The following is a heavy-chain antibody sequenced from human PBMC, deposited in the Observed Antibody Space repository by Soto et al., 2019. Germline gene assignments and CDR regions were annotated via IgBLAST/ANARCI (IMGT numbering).Heavy chain of an antibody. CDR2: IYHSGTT. Sequence: XTLSLPCAVSGXSLSSGYYGAWILQPPGKWLWLIWSIYHSGTTYYNPSLKSRVTISVDTSKNQFSLKLTSFTAAYSAVYYCSSTDSVGYYPHLGQGTLFT. CDR3: SSTDSVGYYPH. CDR1: GXSLSSGYY. D-gene: IGHD3-22*01. J-gene: IGHJ4*02. V-gene: IGHV4-38-2*01.